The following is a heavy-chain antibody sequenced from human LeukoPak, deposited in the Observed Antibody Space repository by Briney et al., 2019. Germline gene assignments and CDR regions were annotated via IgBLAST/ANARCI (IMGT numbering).Heavy chain of an antibody. CDR3: ARDAGTGYFDY. D-gene: IGHD6-13*01. J-gene: IGHJ4*02. V-gene: IGHV3-30-3*01. Sequence: GGSLRLSCAASGFTFSSYAMHWVRQAPGKGLEWVAVISYDGSNKYYADSVKGRFTISRDNSKNTLYLQMNSLRAEDTAVYYCARDAGTGYFDYWGQGTLVTVSS. CDR1: GFTFSSYA. CDR2: ISYDGSNK.